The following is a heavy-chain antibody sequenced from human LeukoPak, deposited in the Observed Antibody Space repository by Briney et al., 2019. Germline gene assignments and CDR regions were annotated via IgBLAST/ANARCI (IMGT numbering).Heavy chain of an antibody. J-gene: IGHJ4*02. V-gene: IGHV5-51*01. CDR1: GYSFTSYW. CDR2: IYPGDSDT. CDR3: AVGSTRWRLPFDY. Sequence: GESLKISCKGSGYSFTSYWIGWVLQMPGKGLEWMGIIYPGDSDTRYSPSFQGQVTISADKSISAAYLQWSSLKASDTAMYYCAVGSTRWRLPFDYWGRGTLVTVSS. D-gene: IGHD5-24*01.